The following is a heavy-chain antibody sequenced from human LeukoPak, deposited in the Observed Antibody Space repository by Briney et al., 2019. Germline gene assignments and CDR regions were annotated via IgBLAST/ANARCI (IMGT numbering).Heavy chain of an antibody. CDR3: AKYMSGVAYSGYEN. Sequence: GRSLRLSCAASGFTFSSYGMHWVRQAPGKGLECVAVLSYDGSNKYYADSVKGRFTISRDNSKNTLYLQMNSLRAEDTAIYYCAKYMSGVAYSGYENWGQGTLVTVSS. J-gene: IGHJ4*02. CDR1: GFTFSSYG. D-gene: IGHD5-12*01. V-gene: IGHV3-30*18. CDR2: LSYDGSNK.